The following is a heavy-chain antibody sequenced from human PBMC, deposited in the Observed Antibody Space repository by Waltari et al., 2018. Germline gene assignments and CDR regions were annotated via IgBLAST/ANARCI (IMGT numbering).Heavy chain of an antibody. D-gene: IGHD2-15*01. V-gene: IGHV4-4*02. CDR3: ARDRGRGLYLDS. CDR2: IHRSGRT. Sequence: QLQLQQSGPGLVKPSASLSPTCGVSGDSMSDSSWWSWVRQSPDKGLEWIGQIHRSGRTHYNPSLESRVTMSIDTSNKKFSLKLSSATAADTAVYYCARDRGRGLYLDSWGQGTLVTVSP. CDR1: GDSMSDSSW. J-gene: IGHJ4*02.